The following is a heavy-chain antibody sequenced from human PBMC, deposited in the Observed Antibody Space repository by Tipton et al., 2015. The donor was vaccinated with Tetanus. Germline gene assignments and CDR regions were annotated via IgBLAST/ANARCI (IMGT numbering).Heavy chain of an antibody. CDR2: IYYSGST. CDR1: GDSIRSEDYY. D-gene: IGHD2-2*01. V-gene: IGHV4-30-4*01. CDR3: ARLTCSSPSGYCYFSYYVDV. Sequence: TLSLTCSVSGDSIRSEDYYWGWIRQSPGKGLEWLGYIYYSGSTYNNPSLKSRVSISLDASKNQFSRSLNSVTAADSATYYCARLTCSSPSGYCYFSYYVDVWGTGTPVAVSS. J-gene: IGHJ6*03.